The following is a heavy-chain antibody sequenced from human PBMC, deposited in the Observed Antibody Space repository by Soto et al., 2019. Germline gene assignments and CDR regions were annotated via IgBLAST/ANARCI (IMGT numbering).Heavy chain of an antibody. CDR3: VRSYYEYVWGSYSSAHFDY. Sequence: GASVKVSCKASGYTFTSYYMHWVRQAPGQGLEWMGIINPSVDSTSYAQKFQGRVTMTRDTSTSTVYMELSSLRSEDTAVYYCVRSYYEYVWGSYSSAHFDYWGQGTLVTVSS. D-gene: IGHD3-16*02. CDR1: GYTFTSYY. CDR2: INPSVDST. V-gene: IGHV1-46*03. J-gene: IGHJ4*02.